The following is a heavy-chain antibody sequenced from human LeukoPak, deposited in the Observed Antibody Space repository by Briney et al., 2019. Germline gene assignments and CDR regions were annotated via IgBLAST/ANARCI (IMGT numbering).Heavy chain of an antibody. Sequence: SETLSLTCTVSGHSLSSGNYYWSWIRQPPGKGLEWIGYIYYSGSTNYNPSLKSRVAISVDASKNQFSLKLSSVTAADTAVYYCARDWGPQVGPIDYWGQGTLVTVSS. D-gene: IGHD1-26*01. CDR2: IYYSGST. J-gene: IGHJ4*02. V-gene: IGHV4-61*01. CDR3: ARDWGPQVGPIDY. CDR1: GHSLSSGNYY.